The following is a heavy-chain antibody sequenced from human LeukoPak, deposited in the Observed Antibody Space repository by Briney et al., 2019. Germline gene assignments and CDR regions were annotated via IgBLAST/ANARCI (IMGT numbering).Heavy chain of an antibody. Sequence: SETLSLTCTVSGGSISSYYWSWIRQPPGKGLEWIGYIYYSGSTNYNPSLKSRVTISVDTSKNQFSLKLSSVTAADTAVYYCARDDSRGSFDYWGQGALVTVSS. CDR2: IYYSGST. J-gene: IGHJ4*02. V-gene: IGHV4-59*01. CDR1: GGSISSYY. CDR3: ARDDSRGSFDY. D-gene: IGHD3-22*01.